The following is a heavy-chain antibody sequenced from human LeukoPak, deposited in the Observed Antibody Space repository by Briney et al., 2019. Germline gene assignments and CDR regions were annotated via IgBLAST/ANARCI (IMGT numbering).Heavy chain of an antibody. V-gene: IGHV4-34*01. Sequence: SETLSLTCAVYGGSFSGYYWSWIRQPPGKGLEWIGEINHSGSTNYNPSLKSRVTISVDTSKNQFSLKLSPVTAADTAVYYCARGSVAARPGGFDYWGQGTLVTVSS. CDR2: INHSGST. D-gene: IGHD6-6*01. J-gene: IGHJ4*02. CDR1: GGSFSGYY. CDR3: ARGSVAARPGGFDY.